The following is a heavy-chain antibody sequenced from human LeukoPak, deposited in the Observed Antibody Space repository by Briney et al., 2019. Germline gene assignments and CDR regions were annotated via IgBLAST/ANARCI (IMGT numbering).Heavy chain of an antibody. V-gene: IGHV3-21*06. CDR1: GFNFRGYN. J-gene: IGHJ4*02. CDR2: MSSSSTYI. D-gene: IGHD3-16*01. CDR3: VRDFAFGFCNTTTCRYPFDS. Sequence: PGGSLRLSCAASGFNFRGYNMNWVRQAPGKGLEWVSSMSSSSTYIYYADSINCLFPISRDDARSLLYLQMDSLRAEDTAVYYCVRDFAFGFCNTTTCRYPFDSWGQGTLVTVSS.